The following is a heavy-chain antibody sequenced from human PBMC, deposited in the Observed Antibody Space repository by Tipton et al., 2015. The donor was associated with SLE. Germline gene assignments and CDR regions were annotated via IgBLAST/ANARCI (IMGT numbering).Heavy chain of an antibody. CDR2: IYYSGST. D-gene: IGHD2-15*01. Sequence: TLSLTCTVSGGSIRSSSYYWGWIRQPPGKGLEWIGTIYYSGSTYYNPSLKSRVTISVDTSKNQLSLKLSSVTAADTAVYYCARYVGFYWYFDLWGRGTLVTVSS. CDR3: ARYVGFYWYFDL. J-gene: IGHJ2*01. V-gene: IGHV4-39*07. CDR1: GGSIRSSSYY.